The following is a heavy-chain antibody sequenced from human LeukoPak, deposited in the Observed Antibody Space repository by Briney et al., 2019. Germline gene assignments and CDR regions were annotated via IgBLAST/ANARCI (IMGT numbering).Heavy chain of an antibody. Sequence: PSEALSLTCTVSGGSISSSSYYWGWIRQPPGKGLEWIGSIYYSGSTYYNPSLKSRVTISVDTSKNPFSLKLSSVTAADTAVYYCARHAPRDDFWSDPWGQGTLVTVSS. J-gene: IGHJ5*02. D-gene: IGHD3-3*01. CDR1: GGSISSSSYY. CDR3: ARHAPRDDFWSDP. V-gene: IGHV4-39*01. CDR2: IYYSGST.